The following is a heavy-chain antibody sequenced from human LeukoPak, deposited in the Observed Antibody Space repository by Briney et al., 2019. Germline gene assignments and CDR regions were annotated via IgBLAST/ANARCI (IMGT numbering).Heavy chain of an antibody. J-gene: IGHJ4*02. V-gene: IGHV3-66*02. Sequence: QSGGSLRLSCAASGFTVSSNYMSWVRQAPGKGLEWVSVIYSGGSTYYADSVKGRFTISRDNSKNTLYLQMNSLRAEDTAVYYCAKDPVNSSGWYGSGYYFDYWGQGTLVTVSS. CDR1: GFTVSSNY. CDR3: AKDPVNSSGWYGSGYYFDY. CDR2: IYSGGST. D-gene: IGHD6-19*01.